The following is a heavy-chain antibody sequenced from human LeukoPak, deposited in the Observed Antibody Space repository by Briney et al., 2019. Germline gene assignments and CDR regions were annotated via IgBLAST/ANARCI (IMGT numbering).Heavy chain of an antibody. J-gene: IGHJ6*02. CDR2: IYSSGNT. CDR1: GGSTRSYY. CDR3: ARDVRAAAGTFYYYYGMDV. D-gene: IGHD6-13*01. V-gene: IGHV4-59*01. Sequence: SETLSLTCTVSGGSTRSYYWSWIRQPPGKGLEWIGYIYSSGNTKYNPSLKSRVTISVDTSKNQFSLKLSSVTAADTAVYYCARDVRAAAGTFYYYYGMDVWGQGTTVTVSS.